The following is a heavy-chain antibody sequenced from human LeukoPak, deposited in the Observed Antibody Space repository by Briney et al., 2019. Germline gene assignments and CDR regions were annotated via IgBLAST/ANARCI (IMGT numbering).Heavy chain of an antibody. D-gene: IGHD1-26*01. CDR1: GFTFSSYS. J-gene: IGHJ3*02. V-gene: IGHV3-7*05. CDR2: IKQDGSEK. CDR3: ARSSYGAFDI. Sequence: PGGSLRLSCAASGFTFSSYSMNWVRQAPGKGLEWVADIKQDGSEKYFADSVKGRFAISRDNAKNSLYLQMNSLRPEDTAVYYCARSSYGAFDIWGQGTMVAVSS.